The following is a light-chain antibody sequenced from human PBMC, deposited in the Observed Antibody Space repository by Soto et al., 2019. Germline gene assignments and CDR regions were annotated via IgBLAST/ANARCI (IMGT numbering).Light chain of an antibody. Sequence: EIVLTQSPGSLSLSPGERVTLSCRASQSINSAHLAWYHQRPGQAPRLLIYATSRRPTGTPDRFSGSGAGTDFTLTISVLEPEDFAVYYCQLYGRSPQFGQGTRLEIK. J-gene: IGKJ2*01. V-gene: IGKV3-20*01. CDR2: ATS. CDR3: QLYGRSPQ. CDR1: QSINSAH.